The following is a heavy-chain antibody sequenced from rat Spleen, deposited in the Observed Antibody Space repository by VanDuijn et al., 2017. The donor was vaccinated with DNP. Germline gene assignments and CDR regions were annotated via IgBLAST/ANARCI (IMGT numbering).Heavy chain of an antibody. J-gene: IGHJ1*01. CDR3: ARGDYNWYFDF. CDR2: ISYDGRRT. CDR1: GFTFSNYG. V-gene: IGHV5-29*01. Sequence: DVQLVESGGGLVQPGRSLKLSCAASGFTFSNYGMHWIRQAPKNGLEWVATISYDGRRTYYRVSVKGRFTISRDNAKSTLYLQMDSLRSEDTATYYCARGDYNWYFDFWGPGTMVTVSS.